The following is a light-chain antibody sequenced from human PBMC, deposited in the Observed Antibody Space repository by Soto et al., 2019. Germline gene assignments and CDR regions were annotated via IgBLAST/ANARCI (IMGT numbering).Light chain of an antibody. V-gene: IGKV1-5*01. CDR3: QQYNNYPWT. Sequence: DIQMTQSPSTLSASVGDTVTVTCRASQSVSGWLAWYQQKPGEAPKALIYGASSLESGVPSRFSGSGSGTEFTLTISSLQPDDFATYYCQQYNNYPWTFGQGTKVDIK. CDR2: GAS. CDR1: QSVSGW. J-gene: IGKJ1*01.